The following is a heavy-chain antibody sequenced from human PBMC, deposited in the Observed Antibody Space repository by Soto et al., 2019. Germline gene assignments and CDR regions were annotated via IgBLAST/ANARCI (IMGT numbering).Heavy chain of an antibody. D-gene: IGHD2-21*01. CDR3: TRDGVPYCRDS. CDR2: IKPDGSEK. V-gene: IGHV3-7*05. Sequence: GGSLRLSCAVSGSPLSTFWKCWVRPAPEKGLEFVAHIKPDGSEKWYADSAQGRFTISRDNAENSLYLQMTSLSAEDRAVYYCTRDGVPYCRDSWGQGTLGTVSS. CDR1: GSPLSTFW. J-gene: IGHJ4*02.